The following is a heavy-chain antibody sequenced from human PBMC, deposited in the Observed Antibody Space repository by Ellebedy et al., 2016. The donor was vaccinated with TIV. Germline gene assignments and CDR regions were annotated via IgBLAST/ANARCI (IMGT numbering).Heavy chain of an antibody. CDR2: INHSGST. CDR1: GGSFSGYY. J-gene: IGHJ4*02. CDR3: ARDSGYYYDSRGYPYYFDY. D-gene: IGHD3-22*01. Sequence: MPSETLSLTCAVYGGSFSGYYWSWICQPPGQGLEWIVEINHSGSTNYNPSLKSRFTISVDTSKNQFSLKLSSVTAADTAVYYCARDSGYYYDSRGYPYYFDYWGQGTLVTVSS. V-gene: IGHV4-34*01.